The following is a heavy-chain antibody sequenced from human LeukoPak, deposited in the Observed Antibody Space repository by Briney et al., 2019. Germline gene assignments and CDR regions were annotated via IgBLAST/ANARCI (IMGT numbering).Heavy chain of an antibody. CDR1: GGSISCYY. CDR2: IYYSGST. J-gene: IGHJ4*02. V-gene: IGHV4-59*01. CDR3: ARVKGPLGSPHFDY. D-gene: IGHD1-14*01. Sequence: SETLSLTCTVSGGSISCYYWSRIRQPPGKGLEWIGYIYYSGSTNYNPSLKSRVTISVDTSKNQFSLKLSSVTAADTAVYYCARVKGPLGSPHFDYWGQGTLVTVSS.